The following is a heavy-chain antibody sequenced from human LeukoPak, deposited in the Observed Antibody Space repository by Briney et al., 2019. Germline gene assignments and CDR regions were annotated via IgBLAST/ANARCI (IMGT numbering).Heavy chain of an antibody. D-gene: IGHD1-26*01. J-gene: IGHJ3*02. V-gene: IGHV5-51*01. CDR2: IYPGDSDT. CDR3: ARPMSIVGANDAFDI. CDR1: GYSFTSYW. Sequence: GESLKISCKGSGYSFTSYWIGWVRPMPGKGLEWMGIIYPGDSDTRYSPSFQGQVTISADKSISTAYLQWSSLKASDTAMYYCARPMSIVGANDAFDIWGQGTMVTVSS.